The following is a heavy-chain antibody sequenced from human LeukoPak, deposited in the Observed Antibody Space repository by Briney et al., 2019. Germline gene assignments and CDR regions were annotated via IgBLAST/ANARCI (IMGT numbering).Heavy chain of an antibody. Sequence: SETLSLTCTVSGGSVSSGSYYWSWIRQPPGKELEWIGYIYYSGSTNCNPSLKSRVTISVDTSKNQFSLKLSSVTAADTAVYYCARVPRAAAGYYFDYWGQGTLVTVSS. D-gene: IGHD6-13*01. CDR2: IYYSGST. J-gene: IGHJ4*02. CDR1: GGSVSSGSYY. CDR3: ARVPRAAAGYYFDY. V-gene: IGHV4-61*01.